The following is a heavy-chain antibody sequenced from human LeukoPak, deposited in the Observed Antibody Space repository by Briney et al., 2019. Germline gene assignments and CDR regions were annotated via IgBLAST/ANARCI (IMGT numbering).Heavy chain of an antibody. CDR3: ARELYGGNSGFDY. J-gene: IGHJ4*02. CDR2: IYYSGST. D-gene: IGHD4-23*01. V-gene: IGHV4-39*07. CDR1: GGSISSSSYY. Sequence: PSETLSLTCTVSGGSISSSSYYWGWIRQPPGKGLEWIGSIYYSGSTYYNPSLKSRVTISVDTSKNQFSLKLSSVTAADTAVYYCARELYGGNSGFDYWGQGTLVTVSS.